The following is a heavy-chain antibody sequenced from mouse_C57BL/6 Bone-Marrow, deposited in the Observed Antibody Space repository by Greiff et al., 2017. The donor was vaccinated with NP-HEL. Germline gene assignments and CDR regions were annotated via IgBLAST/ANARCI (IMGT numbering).Heavy chain of an antibody. CDR1: GFTFSDYG. Sequence: EVQLVESGGGLVQPGGSLKLSCAASGFTFSDYGMAWVRQAPRKGPEWVAFISNLAYSIYYADNVTGRFTIARENAKNTLYLEMSSLRSEDTAMYYCARQGLPYGGFAYWGQGTLVTVSA. V-gene: IGHV5-15*01. CDR3: ARQGLPYGGFAY. CDR2: ISNLAYSI. D-gene: IGHD1-1*02. J-gene: IGHJ3*01.